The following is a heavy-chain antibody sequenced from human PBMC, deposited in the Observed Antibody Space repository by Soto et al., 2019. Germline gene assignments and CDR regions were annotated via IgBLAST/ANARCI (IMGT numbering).Heavy chain of an antibody. Sequence: QVQLQESGPGLVKPSGTLSLTCAVSGDSMSSADWWSWVRQPPGKGLEWIGEIHHSGGINYHPSLRSRVSIPVDMSKNQCSLNLSSVTAADTAVYFCVCNGYDSLDHWGQGTLVIVSP. CDR3: VCNGYDSLDH. J-gene: IGHJ4*02. CDR2: IHHSGGI. CDR1: GDSMSSADW. V-gene: IGHV4-4*02. D-gene: IGHD6-25*01.